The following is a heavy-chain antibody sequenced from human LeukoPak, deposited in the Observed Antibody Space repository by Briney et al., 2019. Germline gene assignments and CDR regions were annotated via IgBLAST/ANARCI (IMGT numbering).Heavy chain of an antibody. D-gene: IGHD5-18*01. CDR1: GFTFSSYA. V-gene: IGHV3-23*01. CDR2: VSGSGGST. Sequence: PGGSLRLSCAASGFTFSSYAMSWVRQAPGKGLEWVSAVSGSGGSTYYADSVKGRFTISRDNSKNTLYLQMNSLRAEDTAVYYCAKRTAMVGYAFDIWGQGTMVTVSS. CDR3: AKRTAMVGYAFDI. J-gene: IGHJ3*02.